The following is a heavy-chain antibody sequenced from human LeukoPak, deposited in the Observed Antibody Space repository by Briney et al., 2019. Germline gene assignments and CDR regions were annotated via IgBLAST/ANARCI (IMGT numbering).Heavy chain of an antibody. CDR1: GGSFSGYY. CDR3: ASSSWLDFDY. D-gene: IGHD6-13*01. CDR2: INHSGST. Sequence: PSETLSLTCAVYGGSFSGYYWSWIRQPPGKGLEWIGEINHSGSTNYNPSLKSRVTISVDTSKNQFSLKLSSVTAADTAVYYCASSSWLDFDYWGQGTLVTVSS. V-gene: IGHV4-34*01. J-gene: IGHJ4*02.